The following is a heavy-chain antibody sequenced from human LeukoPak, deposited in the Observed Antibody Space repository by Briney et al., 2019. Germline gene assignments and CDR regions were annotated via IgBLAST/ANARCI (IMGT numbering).Heavy chain of an antibody. Sequence: PSETLSLTCTVSGGSISGYYWTWVRQPPGKGLEWIGYVYYDGSTNYNPSLKSRVTISVDTSENQFSLKLSSVTAADTAVYYCARSVASYYYDSSGYPKPLFDYWGQGTLVTVSS. CDR3: ARSVASYYYDSSGYPKPLFDY. CDR1: GGSISGYY. D-gene: IGHD3-22*01. J-gene: IGHJ4*02. CDR2: VYYDGST. V-gene: IGHV4-59*12.